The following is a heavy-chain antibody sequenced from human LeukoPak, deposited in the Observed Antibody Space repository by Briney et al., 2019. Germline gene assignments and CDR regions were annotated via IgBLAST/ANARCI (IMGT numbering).Heavy chain of an antibody. CDR1: GDSISSSSYY. CDR2: IYYSGST. CDR3: ARVNARYSSSWYGPPPVAGPYYYYYGMDV. J-gene: IGHJ6*02. V-gene: IGHV4-39*07. D-gene: IGHD6-13*01. Sequence: SETLSLTCTVSGDSISSSSYYWGWIRQPPGKGLEWIGVIYYSGSTYYNPSLKSRLTISVDTSKNQFSLKLSSVTAADTAVYYCARVNARYSSSWYGPPPVAGPYYYYYGMDVWGQGTTVTVSS.